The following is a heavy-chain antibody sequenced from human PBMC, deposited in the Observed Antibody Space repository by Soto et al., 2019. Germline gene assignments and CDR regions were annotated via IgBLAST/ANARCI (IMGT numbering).Heavy chain of an antibody. CDR3: ARARHISAFDI. D-gene: IGHD1-20*01. CDR1: GGSISSGYYY. V-gene: IGHV4-30-4*01. Sequence: QVQLQESGPGLVKPSQTLSLTCTVPGGSISSGYYYWSWIRQPPGKGLEWIGYIYNSGSTYYNPSLKSRVTISVDTSKMQISLKRSSVTAADTAVYYCARARHISAFDICGQGTMVSVSS. J-gene: IGHJ3*02. CDR2: IYNSGST.